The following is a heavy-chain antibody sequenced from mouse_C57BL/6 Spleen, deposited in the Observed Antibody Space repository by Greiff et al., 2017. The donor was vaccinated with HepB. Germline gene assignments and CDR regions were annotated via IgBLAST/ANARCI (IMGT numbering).Heavy chain of an antibody. CDR3: TPTAQATLFAY. J-gene: IGHJ3*01. D-gene: IGHD3-2*02. CDR1: GFNIKDDY. Sequence: EVKLVESGAELVRPGASVKLSCTASGFNIKDDYMHWVKQRPEQGLEWIGWIDPENGDTEYASKFQGKATITADTSSNTAYLQLSSLTSEDTAVYYCTPTAQATLFAYWGQGTLVTVSA. V-gene: IGHV14-4*01. CDR2: IDPENGDT.